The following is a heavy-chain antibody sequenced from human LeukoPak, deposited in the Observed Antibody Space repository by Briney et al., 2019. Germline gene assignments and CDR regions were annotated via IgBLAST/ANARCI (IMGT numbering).Heavy chain of an antibody. V-gene: IGHV4-59*01. CDR1: GGSISTYY. J-gene: IGHJ4*02. CDR2: IYHSGST. Sequence: SETLSFTCTVSGGSISTYYWSWIRQPPGKGLEWIGYIYHSGSTNYDPSLKSRVTISVDTSNNLFSLRLSSVTAADTAVYYCARSRDGYNPGWYRGFDYWGQGTLVTVSS. D-gene: IGHD5-24*01. CDR3: ARSRDGYNPGWYRGFDY.